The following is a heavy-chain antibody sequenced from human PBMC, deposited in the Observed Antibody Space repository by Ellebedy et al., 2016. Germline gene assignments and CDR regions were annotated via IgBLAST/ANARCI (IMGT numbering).Heavy chain of an antibody. CDR1: GFTFSSYS. CDR2: IKQDGSEK. V-gene: IGHV3-7*01. D-gene: IGHD5-18*01. CDR3: ARGYSSPWDRYFDY. J-gene: IGHJ4*02. Sequence: GGSLRLSXAASGFTFSSYSMNWVRQAPGKGLEWVANIKQDGSEKYYVDSVKGRFTISRDNAKNSLYLQMNSLRAEDTAVYHCARGYSSPWDRYFDYWGQGTLVTVSS.